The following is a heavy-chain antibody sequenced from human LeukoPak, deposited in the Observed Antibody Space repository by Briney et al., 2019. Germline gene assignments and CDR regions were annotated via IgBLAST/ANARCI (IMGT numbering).Heavy chain of an antibody. D-gene: IGHD6-13*01. Sequence: PGGSLRLSCAASGFTFSSYWMSWVRQAPGKGLEWVSNINQDGGGKYYADSVKGRFTISRDNTKNSLYLQMNSLRAEDTALYYCARDRGDEQIAAAGWYFYFWGQGTLAPVSS. CDR2: INQDGGGK. J-gene: IGHJ4*02. CDR3: ARDRGDEQIAAAGWYFYF. V-gene: IGHV3-7*01. CDR1: GFTFSSYW.